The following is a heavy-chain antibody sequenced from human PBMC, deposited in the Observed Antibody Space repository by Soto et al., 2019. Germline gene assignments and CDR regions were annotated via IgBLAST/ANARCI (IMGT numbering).Heavy chain of an antibody. Sequence: GGSLRLSCAASGFTFTSYAMSWVRLTPGKGLEWVSAISGSGSNTLYADSVRGRFTISRDNSKNTVFLQMNNLRAEDTAVYFCARDRATFDYWGQGTRVTVSS. CDR3: ARDRATFDY. J-gene: IGHJ4*02. CDR2: ISGSGSNT. V-gene: IGHV3-23*01. D-gene: IGHD1-26*01. CDR1: GFTFTSYA.